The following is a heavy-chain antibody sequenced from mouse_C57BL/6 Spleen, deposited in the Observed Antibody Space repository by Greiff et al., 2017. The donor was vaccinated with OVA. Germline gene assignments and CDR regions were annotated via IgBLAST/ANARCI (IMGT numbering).Heavy chain of an antibody. CDR2: ISDGGSYT. J-gene: IGHJ2*01. CDR1: GFTFSSYA. Sequence: EVMLVESGGGLVKPGGSLKLSCAASGFTFSSYAMSWVRQTPEKRLEWVATISDGGSYTYYPDNVKGRFTISRDNAKNNLYLQISHLKSEDTAMYYCARAGKSIDYWGQGTTRTVSS. CDR3: ARAGKSIDY. V-gene: IGHV5-4*03.